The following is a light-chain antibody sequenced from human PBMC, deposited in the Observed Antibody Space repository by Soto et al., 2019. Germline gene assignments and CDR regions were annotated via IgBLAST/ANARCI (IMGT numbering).Light chain of an antibody. CDR1: SSDVGIYNY. CDR2: EVS. CDR3: VSFAGGTYV. Sequence: QSALTQPPSASGSPGQSVTISCTGTSSDVGIYNYVSWYQQHPGKAPKLMIYEVSKRPSGVPDRFSGSKSGNTASLTVSGLQAEDEADYYCVSFAGGTYVFGTGTKLTVL. V-gene: IGLV2-8*01. J-gene: IGLJ1*01.